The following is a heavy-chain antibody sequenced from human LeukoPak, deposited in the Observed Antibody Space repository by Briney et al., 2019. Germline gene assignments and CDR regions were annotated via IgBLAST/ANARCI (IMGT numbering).Heavy chain of an antibody. CDR2: IYTSGST. CDR1: GGSISSGSYY. J-gene: IGHJ4*02. D-gene: IGHD6-19*01. V-gene: IGHV4-61*02. CDR3: ARERREYSSGWSLGGFDY. Sequence: SETLSLTCTDSGGSISSGSYYWSWIRQPAGKELEWIGRIYTSGSTNYNPSLKSRVTISVDTSKNQFSLKLTSVTAADTAVYYCARERREYSSGWSLGGFDYWGQGTLVTVSS.